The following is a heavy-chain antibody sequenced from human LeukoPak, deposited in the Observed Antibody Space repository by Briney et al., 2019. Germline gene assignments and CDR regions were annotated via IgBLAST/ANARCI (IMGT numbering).Heavy chain of an antibody. CDR3: ARDVGGSHGYSIDY. Sequence: ASVTVSCTASGYTFTSYGISWVRQAPGQGLEWMGWISGNNINTDYAQKPQGRVTMTTDTSTSTAYVELKSLRSDDTAVHYCARDVGGSHGYSIDYWGQGTLVTVSS. V-gene: IGHV1-18*04. J-gene: IGHJ4*02. CDR2: ISGNNINT. D-gene: IGHD4-11*01. CDR1: GYTFTSYG.